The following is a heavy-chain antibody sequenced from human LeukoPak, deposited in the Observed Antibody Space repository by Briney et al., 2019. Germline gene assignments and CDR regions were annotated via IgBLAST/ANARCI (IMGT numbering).Heavy chain of an antibody. CDR3: EIPTGVTGPGPDY. Sequence: PGRSLRLSCAASGFIFSNYAMSWVRHAPGKGLEWVSATSGSGGDTYYADSVKGRFTISRDNSKNRLYRQMNTLRAGDRALYYCEIPTGVTGPGPDYWGQGTLVTVSS. V-gene: IGHV3-23*01. CDR1: GFIFSNYA. D-gene: IGHD6-19*01. CDR2: TSGSGGDT. J-gene: IGHJ4*02.